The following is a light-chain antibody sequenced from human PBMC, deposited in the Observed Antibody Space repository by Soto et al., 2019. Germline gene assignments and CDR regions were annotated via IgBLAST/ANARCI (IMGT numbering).Light chain of an antibody. CDR1: NIGSTT. CDR3: QVWDTSTDHNYV. V-gene: IGLV3-21*02. CDR2: DDS. J-gene: IGLJ1*01. Sequence: LTQPPSVSVAPGQTARITCGGNNIGSTTVHWYQQKPGQAPVLVVYDDSDRPSGIPERFSGSNSGDTATLTISRVEAGDEADYYCQVWDTSTDHNYVFGTGTKVTVL.